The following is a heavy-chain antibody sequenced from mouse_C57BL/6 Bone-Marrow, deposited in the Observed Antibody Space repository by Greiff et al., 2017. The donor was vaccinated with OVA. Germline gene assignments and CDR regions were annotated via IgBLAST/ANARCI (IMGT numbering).Heavy chain of an antibody. CDR1: GYSITSGYY. J-gene: IGHJ4*01. D-gene: IGHD2-1*01. CDR2: ISYDGST. V-gene: IGHV3-6*01. CDR3: AVYYGNYSYAMDY. Sequence: VQLKQSGPGLVKPSQSLTLTCSVTGYSITSGYYWYWNRQPPGNKLECMGYISYDGSTNYNPTLKNRTPITRDTSKNKFFLKLNSVTTEDTATYYCAVYYGNYSYAMDYWGQGTSVTVSA.